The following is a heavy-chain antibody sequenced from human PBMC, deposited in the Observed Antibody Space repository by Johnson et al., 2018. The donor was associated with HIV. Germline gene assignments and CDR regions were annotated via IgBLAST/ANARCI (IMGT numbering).Heavy chain of an antibody. CDR1: GFTFSSYA. CDR3: ARSDSGYDAFDI. J-gene: IGHJ3*02. Sequence: QVQLVESGGGLVQPGGSLRLSCAASGFTFSSYAMHWVRQAPGKGLEWVTFIHYDGSNKYYADSVKGRFTISRDNSKNTLHLQMNNVRAEDTAIYYCARSDSGYDAFDIWGQGTMVSVSS. D-gene: IGHD5-12*01. V-gene: IGHV3-30*02. CDR2: IHYDGSNK.